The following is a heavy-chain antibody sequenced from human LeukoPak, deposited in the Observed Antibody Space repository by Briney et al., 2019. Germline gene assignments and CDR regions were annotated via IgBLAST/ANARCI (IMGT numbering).Heavy chain of an antibody. D-gene: IGHD6-13*01. CDR3: ARVGYSSGWYLAG. Sequence: SETLSLTCTVSGGSISSYYWSWIRQPPGKGLEWIGHIYYSGSTNYNPSLKSRVTISVDTSKNQFSLKLSSVTAADTAVYYCARVGYSSGWYLAGWGQGTLVTVSS. CDR1: GGSISSYY. CDR2: IYYSGST. J-gene: IGHJ4*02. V-gene: IGHV4-59*01.